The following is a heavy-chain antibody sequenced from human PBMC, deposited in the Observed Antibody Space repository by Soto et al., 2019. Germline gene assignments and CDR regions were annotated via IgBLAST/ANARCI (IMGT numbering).Heavy chain of an antibody. V-gene: IGHV4-31*03. CDR3: ARVLAYYNWFDP. D-gene: IGHD1-26*01. CDR2: IYYSGST. CDR1: GGSISSGGYY. Sequence: PSETLSLTCTVSGGSISSGGYYWSWIRQHPGKGLEWIGYIYYSGSTYYNPSLKSRVTISVDTSKNQFSLKLSSVTAADTAVYYCARVLAYYNWFDPWGQGTLVTVSS. J-gene: IGHJ5*02.